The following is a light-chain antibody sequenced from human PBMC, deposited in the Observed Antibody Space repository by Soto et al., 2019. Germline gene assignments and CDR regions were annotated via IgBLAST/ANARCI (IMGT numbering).Light chain of an antibody. Sequence: QSALTQPASVSGSPGQSITISCTGTSSDVGGYNYVSWYQRHPCKAPKLMIYDVSNRPSGVSNRFSGSKSGNTASLTISGLQAEDEADYYCISYTSSSTLVFGGGTKLTVL. V-gene: IGLV2-14*01. CDR2: DVS. J-gene: IGLJ2*01. CDR3: ISYTSSSTLV. CDR1: SSDVGGYNY.